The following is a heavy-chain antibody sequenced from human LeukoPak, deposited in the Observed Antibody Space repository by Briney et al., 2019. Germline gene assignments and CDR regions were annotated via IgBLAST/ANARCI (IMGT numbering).Heavy chain of an antibody. J-gene: IGHJ5*02. CDR3: ARGSVGATIAGGFDWFDP. CDR1: GFTFSSYS. Sequence: PGESLRLSCAASGFTFSSYSMNWVRQAPGKGLEWVSYISSSSSTIYYADSVKGRFTISRDNAKNSLYLQMNSLRAEDTAVYYCARGSVGATIAGGFDWFDPWGQGTLVTVSS. D-gene: IGHD1-26*01. CDR2: ISSSSSTI. V-gene: IGHV3-48*01.